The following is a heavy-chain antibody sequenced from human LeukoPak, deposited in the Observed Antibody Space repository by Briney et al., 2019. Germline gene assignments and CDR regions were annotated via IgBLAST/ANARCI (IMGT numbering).Heavy chain of an antibody. CDR3: ARLRQRAGYNLGNWFDP. V-gene: IGHV4-59*08. CDR2: IYYSGST. J-gene: IGHJ5*02. D-gene: IGHD5-24*01. CDR1: GGSISSYY. Sequence: SETLSLTCTVSGGSISSYYWSWIRQPPGKGLEWIGYIYYSGSTNYNPSLKSRVTISVDTSKNQFSLKLSSVTAADTAVYYCARLRQRAGYNLGNWFDPWGQGTLVTVSS.